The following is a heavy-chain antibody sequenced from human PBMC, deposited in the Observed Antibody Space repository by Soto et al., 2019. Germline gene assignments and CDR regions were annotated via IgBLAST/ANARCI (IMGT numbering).Heavy chain of an antibody. CDR2: VYPSDSDV. D-gene: IGHD6-6*01. CDR3: ARHVASRRVSKYYGMDG. CDR1: GYRFSSSW. V-gene: IGHV5-51*01. Sequence: GESLKISCQGTGYRFSSSWIGWVRQKPGKGLEWLGNVYPSDSDVRYSPSFQGHVTISADKSISTAYLQWSSLKASDTAMYYCARHVASRRVSKYYGMDGWGQGTTVTVSS. J-gene: IGHJ6*01.